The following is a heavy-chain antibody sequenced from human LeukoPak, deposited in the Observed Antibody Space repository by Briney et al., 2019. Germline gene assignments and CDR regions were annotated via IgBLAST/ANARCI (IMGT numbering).Heavy chain of an antibody. CDR1: GGSFSGYY. Sequence: SETLSLTCAVYGGSFSGYYWSWIRQPPGKGLEWIGEINHSGSTNYNPSLKSRVTISVDTSKNQFSLKLSSVTAADTAVYYCASYYYDSSGYYPEYFQHWGQGTLVTVSS. D-gene: IGHD3-22*01. CDR3: ASYYYDSSGYYPEYFQH. CDR2: INHSGST. J-gene: IGHJ1*01. V-gene: IGHV4-34*01.